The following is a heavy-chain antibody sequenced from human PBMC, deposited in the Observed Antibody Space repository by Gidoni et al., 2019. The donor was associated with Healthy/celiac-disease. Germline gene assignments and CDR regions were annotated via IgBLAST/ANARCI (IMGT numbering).Heavy chain of an antibody. CDR3: ARSPGVGDYYYYYYMDV. Sequence: EVQLVESGGGLVKPGGSLRLSCAAPGLPFSSSSMNWVRQAPGKGPEWVSSISSSSSYIYYADSVKGRFTISRDNAKNSLYLQMNSLRAEDTAVYYCARSPGVGDYYYYYYMDVWGKGTTVTVSS. CDR2: ISSSSSYI. D-gene: IGHD3-10*01. CDR1: GLPFSSSS. J-gene: IGHJ6*03. V-gene: IGHV3-21*01.